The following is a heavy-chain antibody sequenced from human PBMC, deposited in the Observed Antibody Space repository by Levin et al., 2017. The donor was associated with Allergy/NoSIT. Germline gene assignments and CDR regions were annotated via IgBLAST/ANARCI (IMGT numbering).Heavy chain of an antibody. CDR3: ARTIRDIVVVVAAGYMDV. V-gene: IGHV1-69*13. CDR1: GGTFSSYA. J-gene: IGHJ6*03. Sequence: GASVKVSCKASGGTFSSYAISWVRQAPGQGLEWMGGIIPIFGTANYAQKFQGRVTITADESTSTAYMELSSLRSEDTAVYYCARTIRDIVVVVAAGYMDVWGKGTTVTVSS. D-gene: IGHD2-15*01. CDR2: IIPIFGTA.